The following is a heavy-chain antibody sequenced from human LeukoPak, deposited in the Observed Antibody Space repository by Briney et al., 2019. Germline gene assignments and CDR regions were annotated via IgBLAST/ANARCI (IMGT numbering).Heavy chain of an antibody. J-gene: IGHJ4*02. CDR2: ISSSGSTI. V-gene: IGHV3-11*04. D-gene: IGHD3-3*01. Sequence: PGGSLKLSCEASGFTFSDYYMSWIRQAPGKGLEWVSYISSSGSTIYYADSVKGRFTISRDNAKNSLYLKMNSLRAEDTAVYYCARKYYDFWSGYFPLWYWGQGTLVTVSS. CDR3: ARKYYDFWSGYFPLWY. CDR1: GFTFSDYY.